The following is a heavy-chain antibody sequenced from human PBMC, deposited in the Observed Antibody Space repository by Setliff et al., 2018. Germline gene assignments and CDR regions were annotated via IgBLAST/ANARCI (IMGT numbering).Heavy chain of an antibody. D-gene: IGHD2-21*01. Sequence: PSETLSLTCAVSGYSISSGFSWVWIRQSPGKGLEWIGRILFSGDTYYNPSLNSRVSMSVEKSKNQFSLKLTSVTAADTAVYYCARAQVVFAISAPVWYFELWGRGTQVTVSS. CDR2: ILFSGDT. CDR3: ARAQVVFAISAPVWYFEL. J-gene: IGHJ2*01. V-gene: IGHV4-38-2*01. CDR1: GYSISSGFS.